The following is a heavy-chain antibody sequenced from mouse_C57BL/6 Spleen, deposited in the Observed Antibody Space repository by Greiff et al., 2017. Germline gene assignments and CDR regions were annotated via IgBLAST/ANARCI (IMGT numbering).Heavy chain of an antibody. CDR3: ARRKYYQFFYAMDY. CDR2: IYPRDGST. Sequence: VQLVESDAELVKPGASVKISCKVSGYTFTDYTIHWMKQRPEQGLEWIGYIYPRDGSTKYNEKFKGKATLTADKSSSTAYMQLNSLTSDDSAVYFCARRKYYQFFYAMDYWGQGTSVTVSS. J-gene: IGHJ4*01. D-gene: IGHD1-1*02. CDR1: GYTFTDYT. V-gene: IGHV1-78*01.